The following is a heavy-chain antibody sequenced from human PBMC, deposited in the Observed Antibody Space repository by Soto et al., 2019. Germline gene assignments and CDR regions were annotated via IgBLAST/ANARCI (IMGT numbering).Heavy chain of an antibody. Sequence: TLSLTCTVSGGSISSYYWSWIRQPPGKALEWLARIDWDDDKYYSTSLKTRLTISKDTSKNQVVLTMTNMDPVDTATYYCARIRRENNWFDPWGQGTLVTVSS. CDR2: IDWDDDK. V-gene: IGHV2-70*11. CDR3: ARIRRENNWFDP. CDR1: GGSISSYY. J-gene: IGHJ5*02.